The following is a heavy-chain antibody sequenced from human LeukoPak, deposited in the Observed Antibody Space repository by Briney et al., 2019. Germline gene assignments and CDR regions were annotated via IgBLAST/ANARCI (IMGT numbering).Heavy chain of an antibody. CDR3: ARKRGSSSPYDAFDI. CDR1: GGSISNYY. Sequence: SETLSLTCTVSGGSISNYYCNWIRQPPGRGLEWIGYIYYSGSTNFNPSLKSRVTISVDTSKNQFSLKLGSVTAADTAVYYCARKRGSSSPYDAFDIWGQGTMVTVSS. J-gene: IGHJ3*02. CDR2: IYYSGST. D-gene: IGHD6-13*01. V-gene: IGHV4-59*08.